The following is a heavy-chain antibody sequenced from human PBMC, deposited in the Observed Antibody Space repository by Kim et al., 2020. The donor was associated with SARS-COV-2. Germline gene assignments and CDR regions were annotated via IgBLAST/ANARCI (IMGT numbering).Heavy chain of an antibody. Sequence: SETLSLTCTVSGGSISSYYWSWIRQPPGKGLEWIGYIYYSGSTNYNPSLKSRVTISVDTSKNQFSLKLSSVTAADTAVYYCARATPVWFGDKDAFDIWGQGTMVTVSS. CDR1: GGSISSYY. CDR2: IYYSGST. D-gene: IGHD3-10*01. CDR3: ARATPVWFGDKDAFDI. V-gene: IGHV4-59*01. J-gene: IGHJ3*02.